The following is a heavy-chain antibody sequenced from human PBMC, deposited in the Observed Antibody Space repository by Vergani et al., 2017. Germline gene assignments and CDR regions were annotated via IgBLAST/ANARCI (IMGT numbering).Heavy chain of an antibody. CDR2: INHSGST. D-gene: IGHD5-18*01. CDR3: ARGNKDTARVKDYYYYMDV. Sequence: QVQLQQWGAGLLKPSETLSLTCAVYGGSFSGYYWSWIRQPPGKGLEWFGEINHSGSTNYNPSLKSRVTISVDTSKNQFSLKLSSVTAADTAVYYCARGNKDTARVKDYYYYMDVWGKGTTVTVSS. J-gene: IGHJ6*03. V-gene: IGHV4-34*01. CDR1: GGSFSGYY.